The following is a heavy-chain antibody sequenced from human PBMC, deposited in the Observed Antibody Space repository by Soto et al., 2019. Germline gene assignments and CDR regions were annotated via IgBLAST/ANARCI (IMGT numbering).Heavy chain of an antibody. CDR3: ARVGGDDFADSGCFDY. CDR1: GGSIRDYF. Sequence: SETLSLTCTVSGGSIRDYFWTWIRQPPGKGLEWIGYIYYSGRTNYNPSLKSRVSISVDTSKNHFSLQLRSVTAADTAVYYCARVGGDDFADSGCFDYWGQGTLVTVSS. V-gene: IGHV4-59*01. J-gene: IGHJ4*02. CDR2: IYYSGRT. D-gene: IGHD4-17*01.